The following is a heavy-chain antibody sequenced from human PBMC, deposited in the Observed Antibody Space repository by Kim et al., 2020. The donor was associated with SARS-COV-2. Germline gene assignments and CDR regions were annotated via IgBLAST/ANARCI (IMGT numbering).Heavy chain of an antibody. Sequence: GGSLRLSCAASGFTFSSYSMNWVRQAPGKGLEWVSYISSSSNTIYYADSVKGRFTFSRDNAKNSLYLQMNSLTDEDTAVYYCARDKRGYYAMDVWGQRTMVTVSS. J-gene: IGHJ6*02. CDR3: ARDKRGYYAMDV. CDR2: ISSSSNTI. V-gene: IGHV3-48*02. CDR1: GFTFSSYS.